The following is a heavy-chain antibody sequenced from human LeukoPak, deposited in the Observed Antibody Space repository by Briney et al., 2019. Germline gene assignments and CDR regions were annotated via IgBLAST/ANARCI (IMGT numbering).Heavy chain of an antibody. CDR3: ARARASYYDILTGYYDY. CDR2: ISSSSSYI. Sequence: GGSLRLSCAASGFTFSSYSMNWVRQAPGKGLEWVSSISSSSSYIYYADSVKGRFTISRDNAKNSLYLQMNSLRAEDTAVYYCARARASYYDILTGYYDYWGQGTLVTVSS. D-gene: IGHD3-9*01. J-gene: IGHJ4*02. V-gene: IGHV3-21*04. CDR1: GFTFSSYS.